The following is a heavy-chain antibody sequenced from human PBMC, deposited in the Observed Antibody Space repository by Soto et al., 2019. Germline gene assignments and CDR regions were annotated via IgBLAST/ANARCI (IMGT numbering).Heavy chain of an antibody. Sequence: QVQLVQSGAEVKKPGASVKVSCKASGYTFTSYYMHWVRQAPGQGLEWMGIINPSGGSTSYAQKYQGRGTMTRDTSTSTVYMELSSLRSEDTAVYYCARFRSATTGTTRSYWDYWGQGTLVTVSS. V-gene: IGHV1-46*01. CDR2: INPSGGST. CDR3: ARFRSATTGTTRSYWDY. CDR1: GYTFTSYY. D-gene: IGHD4-17*01. J-gene: IGHJ4*02.